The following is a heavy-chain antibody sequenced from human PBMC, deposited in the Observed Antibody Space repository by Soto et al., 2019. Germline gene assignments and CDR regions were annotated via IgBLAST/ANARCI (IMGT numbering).Heavy chain of an antibody. D-gene: IGHD4-17*01. CDR3: ARRDYGGNLGY. Sequence: QVQLVQSGAEVKKPGASVKVSCKASGYTFTSYAMHWVRQAPGQRLEWMGWLNAGNGNTKYSQKFQGRVTITRDTSASTAYMELSSLRSEDTAVYYCARRDYGGNLGYWGQGTLVTVSS. CDR2: LNAGNGNT. J-gene: IGHJ4*02. V-gene: IGHV1-3*01. CDR1: GYTFTSYA.